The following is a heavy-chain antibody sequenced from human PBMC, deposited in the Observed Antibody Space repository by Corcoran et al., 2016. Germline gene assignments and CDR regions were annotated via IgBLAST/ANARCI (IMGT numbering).Heavy chain of an antibody. J-gene: IGHJ4*02. Sequence: QVQLQQSGPGLVKRSQTLSLTCAISGDSVSRNSAAWNWIRQSPSSGLEWLGRTYYRSKWYNDYAVSVKSRITINPDTSKNQFSLQLNSVTPEDTAVYYCASMYYGYDFWSGYPLFDYWGQGTLVTVSS. D-gene: IGHD3-3*01. CDR1: GDSVSRNSAA. V-gene: IGHV6-1*01. CDR3: ASMYYGYDFWSGYPLFDY. CDR2: TYYRSKWYN.